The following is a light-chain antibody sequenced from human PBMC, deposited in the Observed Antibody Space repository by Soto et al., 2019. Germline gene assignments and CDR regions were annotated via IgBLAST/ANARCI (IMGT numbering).Light chain of an antibody. V-gene: IGKV1-39*01. Sequence: DIQMTQSPSSLSASVGDRVTITCRASPTIIRYLNWYQQKPGRAPNLLIYAASSLQSGVPSRFSGSGSGTDFTLTISSLQPEDFATYYCQQSYSTLFTFGPGTKVEIK. CDR3: QQSYSTLFT. CDR1: PTIIRY. CDR2: AAS. J-gene: IGKJ3*01.